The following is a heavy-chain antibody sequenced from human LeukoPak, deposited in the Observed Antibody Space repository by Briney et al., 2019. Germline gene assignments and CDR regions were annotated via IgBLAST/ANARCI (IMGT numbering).Heavy chain of an antibody. CDR1: GFSFDDYG. CDR2: INWNGGST. V-gene: IGHV3-20*04. D-gene: IGHD1-26*01. J-gene: IGHJ6*03. CDR3: ARDQTKWEPLRRRDYYYMDV. Sequence: PGGSLRLSCAASGFSFDDYGMSWVRQAPGKGLEWVSRINWNGGSTGYADSVKGRFTISRDNAKNSLYLQMNSLRAEDTAVYYCARDQTKWEPLRRRDYYYMDVWGKGTAVTVSS.